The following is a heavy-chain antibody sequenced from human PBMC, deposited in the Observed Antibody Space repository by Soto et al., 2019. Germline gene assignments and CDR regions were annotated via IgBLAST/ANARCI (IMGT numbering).Heavy chain of an antibody. Sequence: QVPLVQSGAEVKKPGSSVKVSCKASGGTFSSYAISWVRQAPGQGLEWMGGIIPIFGTANYAQKFQGRVTITADESTSTAYMELSSLRSEDTAVYYCARIGFSYSSSWYYAFDIWGQGTMVTVSS. V-gene: IGHV1-69*01. D-gene: IGHD6-13*01. CDR3: ARIGFSYSSSWYYAFDI. CDR1: GGTFSSYA. J-gene: IGHJ3*02. CDR2: IIPIFGTA.